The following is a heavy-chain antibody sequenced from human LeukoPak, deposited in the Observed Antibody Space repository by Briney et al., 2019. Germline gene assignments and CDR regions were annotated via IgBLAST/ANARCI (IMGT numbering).Heavy chain of an antibody. CDR2: ISGSGDST. Sequence: PGGSLRLSCAASGFTFSSYAMDWVRQAPGKGLEWVSVISGSGDSTYYADSVKGRFTISRDNSKNTLYLQMNSLRAEDTAVYYCARDLVVTNKGHYFDYWGQGTLVTVSS. V-gene: IGHV3-23*01. CDR3: ARDLVVTNKGHYFDY. D-gene: IGHD2-21*02. J-gene: IGHJ4*02. CDR1: GFTFSSYA.